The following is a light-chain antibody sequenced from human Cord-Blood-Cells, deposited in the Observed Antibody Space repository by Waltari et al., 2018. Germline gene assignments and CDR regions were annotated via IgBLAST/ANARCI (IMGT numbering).Light chain of an antibody. J-gene: IGKJ2*01. CDR3: QQYGSSPPYT. Sequence: EIVLTQSPGTLSLSPGERATLSCRASQSVSRSYLAWYQQKPGQAPRLLIYGASSRATGIPDRFSGIGSGTDFTLTISRLEPEDFAVYYCQQYGSSPPYTFGQGTKLEIK. CDR2: GAS. CDR1: QSVSRSY. V-gene: IGKV3-20*01.